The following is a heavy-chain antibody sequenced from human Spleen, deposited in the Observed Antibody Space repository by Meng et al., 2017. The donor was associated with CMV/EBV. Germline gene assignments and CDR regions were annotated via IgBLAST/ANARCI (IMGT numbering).Heavy chain of an antibody. J-gene: IGHJ4*02. CDR3: ARSGGMVRGVFDS. Sequence: GESLKISCAASGFTFSNHAMNWVRQTPGKGLQWVSYISSSGSTMYYADSVKGRFTMSRDNAENSLYLQMNSLRAEDTAVYYCARSGGMVRGVFDSWGQGTLVTVSS. CDR2: ISSSGSTM. D-gene: IGHD3-10*01. V-gene: IGHV3-48*03. CDR1: GFTFSNHA.